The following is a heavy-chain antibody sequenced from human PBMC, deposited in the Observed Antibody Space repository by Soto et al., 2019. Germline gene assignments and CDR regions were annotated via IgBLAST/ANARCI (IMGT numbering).Heavy chain of an antibody. CDR2: MNPNSGNT. J-gene: IGHJ6*03. D-gene: IGHD3-3*01. V-gene: IGHV1-8*01. Sequence: ASVKVSCKASGYTFTSYDINWVRQATGQGLEWMGWMNPNSGNTGYAQKFQGRVTMTRNTSISTAYMELSSLRSEDTAVYYCARGGITIFGVVIEDYYYMDVWGKGTTVTVSS. CDR3: ARGGITIFGVVIEDYYYMDV. CDR1: GYTFTSYD.